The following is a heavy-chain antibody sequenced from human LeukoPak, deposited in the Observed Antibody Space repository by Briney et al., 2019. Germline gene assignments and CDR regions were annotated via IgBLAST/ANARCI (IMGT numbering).Heavy chain of an antibody. CDR1: GFTFTSYS. CDR3: ASAGGHSSGWYRPGY. Sequence: PGGSLRLSCAASGFTFTSYSMNWVRQAPGKGLEWVSTISGGGGSTYYADSVKGRFTISRDNSKNTLYLQMNSLRAEDTAVYYCASAGGHSSGWYRPGYWGQGTLVTVSS. J-gene: IGHJ4*02. V-gene: IGHV3-23*01. CDR2: ISGGGGST. D-gene: IGHD6-19*01.